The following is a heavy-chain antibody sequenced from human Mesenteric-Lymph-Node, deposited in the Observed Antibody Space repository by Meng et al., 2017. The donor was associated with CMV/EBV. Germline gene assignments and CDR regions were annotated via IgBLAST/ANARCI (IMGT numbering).Heavy chain of an antibody. J-gene: IGHJ5*02. CDR2: IGATINYI. CDR1: SGFTFNIYT. Sequence: GESLKISCAASSGFTFNIYTMNWVRQAPGKGLEWVSSIGATINYIYYADSVKGRFTIYRDNAKNSLYLQMSSLRVEDTAIYYCASSVALTGYYVGHWFDPWGQGTLVTVSS. CDR3: ASSVALTGYYVGHWFDP. D-gene: IGHD3-9*01. V-gene: IGHV3-21*01.